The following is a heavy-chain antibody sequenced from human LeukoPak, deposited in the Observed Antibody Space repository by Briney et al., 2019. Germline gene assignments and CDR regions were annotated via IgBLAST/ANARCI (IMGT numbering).Heavy chain of an antibody. CDR2: INPSGGST. Sequence: ASVKVSCKASGYTFTSYYMHWVRQAPGQGLEWMGIINPSGGSTSYAQKFQGRVTMTRDTSTSTVYMELSSLRSEDTAVYYCVSTRDIYCSSTSCYHDAFDVWGQGTMVTVSS. CDR3: VSTRDIYCSSTSCYHDAFDV. CDR1: GYTFTSYY. V-gene: IGHV1-46*01. D-gene: IGHD2-2*01. J-gene: IGHJ3*01.